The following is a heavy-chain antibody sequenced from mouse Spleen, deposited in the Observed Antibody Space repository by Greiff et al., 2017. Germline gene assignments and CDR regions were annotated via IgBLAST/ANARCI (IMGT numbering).Heavy chain of an antibody. J-gene: IGHJ3*01. CDR2: ISSGGGNT. CDR1: GFTFSSYA. V-gene: IGHV5-9*01. CDR3: ARHKTSWFAY. Sequence: EVMLVESGGGLVKLGGSLKLSCAASGFTFSSYAMSWVRQTPEKRLEWVATISSGGGNTYYPDSVKGRFTISRDNAKNTLYLQMSSLKSEDTAMYYCARHKTSWFAYWGQGTLVTVSA.